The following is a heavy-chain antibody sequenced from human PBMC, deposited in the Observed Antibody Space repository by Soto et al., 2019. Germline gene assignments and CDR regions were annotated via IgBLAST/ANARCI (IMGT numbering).Heavy chain of an antibody. V-gene: IGHV4-61*01. CDR3: ASVRSRVLRFLDLGFDP. Sequence: PSETLSLTCTVSGGSVSSGSYYWSWIRQPPGKGLEWIGYIYYSGSTNYNPSLKSRVTISVDTSKNQFSLKLSSVTAADTAVYYCASVRSRVLRFLDLGFDPWGQGTLVTVSS. CDR2: IYYSGST. CDR1: GGSVSSGSYY. D-gene: IGHD3-3*01. J-gene: IGHJ5*02.